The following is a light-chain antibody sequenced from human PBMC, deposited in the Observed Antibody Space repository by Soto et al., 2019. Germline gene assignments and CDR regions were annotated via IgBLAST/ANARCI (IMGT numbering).Light chain of an antibody. J-gene: IGKJ1*01. CDR3: QQYNNWT. V-gene: IGKV3-15*01. Sequence: EIVMTQSPATPSVSPGETATLSCRASQSVSSNLAWYQQKPGQAPRLLIYGASTRATGIPARFSGSGSGTKFTLTISSLQSEDFAVYYCQQYNNWTFGQGTKVDIK. CDR1: QSVSSN. CDR2: GAS.